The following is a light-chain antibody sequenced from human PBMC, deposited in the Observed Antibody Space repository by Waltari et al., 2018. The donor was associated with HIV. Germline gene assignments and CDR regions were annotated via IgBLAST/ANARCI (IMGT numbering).Light chain of an antibody. CDR3: SSYTGSSTYVV. Sequence: QSALTQPASVSGSPGQSITISCAGTSSDVGGYDFVSWYQQHPGKAPKLMIYEVSNRPSWVSNRFSGSKSGNTASLTVSGLQAEDEADYYCSSYTGSSTYVVFGGGTKLTVL. CDR1: SSDVGGYDF. J-gene: IGLJ2*01. CDR2: EVS. V-gene: IGLV2-14*01.